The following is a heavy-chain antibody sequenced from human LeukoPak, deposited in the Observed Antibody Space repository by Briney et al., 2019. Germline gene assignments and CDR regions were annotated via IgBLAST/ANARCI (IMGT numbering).Heavy chain of an antibody. CDR1: GFTFSSYW. V-gene: IGHV3-7*01. CDR2: IKEDGSAK. J-gene: IGHJ4*02. D-gene: IGHD5-12*01. Sequence: GGSLRLSCATSGFTFSSYWMSWVRQAPGKGLEWVANIKEDGSAKYYVDSVKGRFTISRDNAKNSLYLQMNNLSAEDTAVYYCLRDSPGYGAYDFDWGQGTLVTVSS. CDR3: LRDSPGYGAYDFD.